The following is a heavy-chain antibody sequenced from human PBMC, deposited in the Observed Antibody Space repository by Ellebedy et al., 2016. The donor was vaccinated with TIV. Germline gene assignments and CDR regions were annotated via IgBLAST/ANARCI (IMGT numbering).Heavy chain of an antibody. CDR1: GYSFTSYW. CDR3: ASLNNEGKGSGAFDI. Sequence: KVSCKGSGYSFTSYWIGWVRQMPGKGLEWMGIIYPGDSDTRYSPSFQGQVTISADKSIRTAYLQWSSLKASDTAMYYCASLNNEGKGSGAFDIWGQGKMVTVSS. J-gene: IGHJ3*02. D-gene: IGHD3-3*01. CDR2: IYPGDSDT. V-gene: IGHV5-51*01.